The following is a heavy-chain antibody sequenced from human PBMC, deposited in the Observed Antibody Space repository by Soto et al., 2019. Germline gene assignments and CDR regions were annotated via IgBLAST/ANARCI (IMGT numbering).Heavy chain of an antibody. Sequence: NPSETLSLTCAVYGGSFSGYYWSWIRQPPGEGLEWIGEINHRGSTNYNPSLKSRVTISVDTSKNQFSLKLSSVTAADTAVYYCARGPEDEVVITYLDYWGQGTLVTVSS. CDR3: ARGPEDEVVITYLDY. CDR1: GGSFSGYY. CDR2: INHRGST. D-gene: IGHD3-22*01. V-gene: IGHV4-34*01. J-gene: IGHJ4*02.